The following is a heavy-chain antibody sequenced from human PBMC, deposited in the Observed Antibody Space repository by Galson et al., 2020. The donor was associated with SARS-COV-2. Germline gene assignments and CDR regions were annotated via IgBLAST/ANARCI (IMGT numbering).Heavy chain of an antibody. CDR3: AKGNSPAYYDILTGYYYYGMDV. D-gene: IGHD3-9*01. J-gene: IGHJ6*02. Sequence: GGSLRLSCEASGFTFRNYVMSWVRQAPGKGLEWVSAISGSGGSTYYADSVKGRFTISRDNSKNTLYLQMNSLRAEDTAVYYCAKGNSPAYYDILTGYYYYGMDVWGQGTTVTVSS. CDR1: GFTFRNYV. CDR2: ISGSGGST. V-gene: IGHV3-23*01.